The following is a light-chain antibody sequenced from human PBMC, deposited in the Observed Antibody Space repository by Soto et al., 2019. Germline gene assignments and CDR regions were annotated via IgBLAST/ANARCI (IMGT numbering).Light chain of an antibody. J-gene: IGKJ1*01. CDR2: DAS. V-gene: IGKV1-5*01. CDR1: QSISSW. CDR3: QQYHTYPWT. Sequence: DIQMTQSPSTLSASVLDVVAITFLASQSISSWLAWYQQKPGKAPKLLIYDASSLESGVPSRFSGIGSATEFTLTISSLQPHDFATYYCQQYHTYPWTFGQGTKVDI.